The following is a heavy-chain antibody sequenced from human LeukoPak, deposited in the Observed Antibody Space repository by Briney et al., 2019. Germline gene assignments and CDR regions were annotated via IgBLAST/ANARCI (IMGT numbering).Heavy chain of an antibody. Sequence: SETLSLTCTVSGGSISGNYWSWIRQPPGQGLEWIAYIHSSGYTNYNPSLKSRVTISVDTSNNQFSLKVTSVTAADTAMYYCTKRQGPTSGSYDYFDPWGQGTLVTVSS. V-gene: IGHV4-4*09. CDR1: GGSISGNY. J-gene: IGHJ5*02. CDR3: TKRQGPTSGSYDYFDP. D-gene: IGHD1-26*01. CDR2: IHSSGYT.